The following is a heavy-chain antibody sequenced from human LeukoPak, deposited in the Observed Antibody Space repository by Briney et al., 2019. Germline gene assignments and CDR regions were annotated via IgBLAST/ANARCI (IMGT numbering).Heavy chain of an antibody. CDR2: ISGAGGAT. CDR3: VKDPRDTYGTNWFVS. CDR1: GFSFGNYA. D-gene: IGHD2-21*01. V-gene: IGHV3-23*01. J-gene: IGHJ5*01. Sequence: GGSLRPSCVASGFSFGNYAMSWVRQAPGKGLQWVSQISGAGGATWYAGFARDRFTISRDNSKKTLYLQMSGLRVEDTAMYYCVKDPRDTYGTNWFVSWGQGTLLIVSS.